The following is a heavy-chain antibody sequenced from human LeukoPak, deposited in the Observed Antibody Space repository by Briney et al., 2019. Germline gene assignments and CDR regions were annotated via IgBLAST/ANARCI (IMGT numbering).Heavy chain of an antibody. J-gene: IGHJ4*02. CDR2: ISAYNGNT. Sequence: GASVKVSCKASGYTFTNYGISWVRQAPGQGLEWMGWISAYNGNTNYAQKLQGRVTMTTDTSTSTAYMELRSLRSDDTAVYYCARRMSAFYDILTGYYTLGGLDYWGQGTLVTVSS. D-gene: IGHD3-9*01. CDR1: GYTFTNYG. V-gene: IGHV1-18*04. CDR3: ARRMSAFYDILTGYYTLGGLDY.